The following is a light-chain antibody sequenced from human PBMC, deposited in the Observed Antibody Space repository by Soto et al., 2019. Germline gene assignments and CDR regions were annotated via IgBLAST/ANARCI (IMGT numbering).Light chain of an antibody. J-gene: IGKJ2*01. V-gene: IGKV3-20*01. CDR2: GAD. CDR3: QLYGSSTLYT. Sequence: EIVLTQSPGTLSLSPGERATLSCRTSESVTSIYLAWYHQKPGQAPRLLIYGADRRATGIPDRFSGSGSGTDFTLTISRLEPEDFVVYYCQLYGSSTLYTFGQGTKLEIK. CDR1: ESVTSIY.